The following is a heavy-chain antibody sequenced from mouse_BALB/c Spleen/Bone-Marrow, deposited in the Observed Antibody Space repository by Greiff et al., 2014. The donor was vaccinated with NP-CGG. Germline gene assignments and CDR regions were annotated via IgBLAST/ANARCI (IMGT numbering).Heavy chain of an antibody. CDR3: ARNYDYDEGAWFTY. V-gene: IGHV1S132*01. D-gene: IGHD2-4*01. CDR2: IFPGTDTT. Sequence: QVLLKESGAEVVNPGASVKLSCRTSGYTFTNYWIQWVKQRPGQGLGWIEEIFPGTDTTYYNEKFKDKATLTIDTSSSTAYMQLSNLTSEDSAVYFCARNYDYDEGAWFTYWGQGTLVTVSA. CDR1: GYTFTNYW. J-gene: IGHJ3*01.